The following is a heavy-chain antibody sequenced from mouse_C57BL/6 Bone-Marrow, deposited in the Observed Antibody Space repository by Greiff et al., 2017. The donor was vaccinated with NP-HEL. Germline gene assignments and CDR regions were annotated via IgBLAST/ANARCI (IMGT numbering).Heavy chain of an antibody. CDR1: GYSITSDY. CDR2: ISYSGST. V-gene: IGHV3-8*01. J-gene: IGHJ4*01. D-gene: IGHD2-2*01. CDR3: ARSPLWLRRNYYAMDY. Sequence: VQLQQSGPGLAKPSQTLSLTCSVTGYSITSDYWNWIRKFPGNKLEYMGYISYSGSTYYNPSLKRRISITRDTSKNQYYLQLTSVTTEDTATYYCARSPLWLRRNYYAMDYWGQGTSVTVSS.